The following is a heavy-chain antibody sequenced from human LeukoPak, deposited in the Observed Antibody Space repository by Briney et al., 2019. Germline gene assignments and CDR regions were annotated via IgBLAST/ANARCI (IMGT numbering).Heavy chain of an antibody. CDR3: TRDTDGSLDY. J-gene: IGHJ4*02. Sequence: SGGSLRLSCAASGFTFSTYAMSWVRQAPGKGLEWVSTLSANGGSTYYADSVKGRFTISRDNSKNTLNLQMNSLRADDTAVYYCTRDTDGSLDYWGQGILVTVAS. CDR2: LSANGGST. D-gene: IGHD1-26*01. V-gene: IGHV3-23*01. CDR1: GFTFSTYA.